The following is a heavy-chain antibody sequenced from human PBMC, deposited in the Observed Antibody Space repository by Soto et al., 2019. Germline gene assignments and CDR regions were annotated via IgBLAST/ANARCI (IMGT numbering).Heavy chain of an antibody. Sequence: QVQLQESGPGLVKPSETLSLTCTASGGSISSYYWSWIRQPPGKGLEWIGYIYYSGSTNYDPSLKSRVTISVDTSKNQFSLKLSSVTAADTAVYYCATDAYSSGWPSYYSSAMDVWGQGTTVTVSS. CDR2: IYYSGST. CDR1: GGSISSYY. J-gene: IGHJ6*02. V-gene: IGHV4-59*01. CDR3: ATDAYSSGWPSYYSSAMDV. D-gene: IGHD6-19*01.